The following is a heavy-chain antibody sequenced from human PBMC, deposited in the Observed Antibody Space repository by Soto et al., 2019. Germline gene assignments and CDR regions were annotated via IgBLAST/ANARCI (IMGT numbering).Heavy chain of an antibody. D-gene: IGHD6-19*01. V-gene: IGHV1-69*01. CDR3: ARAPSRGIAVAGHAFDI. J-gene: IGHJ3*02. Sequence: QVQLVQSGAEVKKPGSSVKVSCKASGGTFSSYAISWVRQAPGQGREWMGGIIPIFGTANYAQKFQGRVTITADESTSTAYRELSSLRSEDTAVYYCARAPSRGIAVAGHAFDIWGQGTMVTVSS. CDR2: IIPIFGTA. CDR1: GGTFSSYA.